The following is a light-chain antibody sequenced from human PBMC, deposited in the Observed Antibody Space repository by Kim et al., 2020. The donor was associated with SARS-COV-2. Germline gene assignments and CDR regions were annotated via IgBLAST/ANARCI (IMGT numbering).Light chain of an antibody. CDR2: SAS. J-gene: IGKJ4*01. V-gene: IGKV1-39*01. CDR1: QSFNTY. CDR3: RQHHAAPPLT. Sequence: DIQMTQSPSSLAASVGDRVTIACRASQSFNTYLTWYQQKPGEDAKLLIYSASTLQSGVPSRFSGSGSGTDFTITISSLQPEDVAVYYCRQHHAAPPLTFGGGTKVDIK.